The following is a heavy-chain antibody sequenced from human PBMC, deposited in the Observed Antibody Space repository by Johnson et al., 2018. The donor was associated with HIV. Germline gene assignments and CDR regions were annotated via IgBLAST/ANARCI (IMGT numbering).Heavy chain of an antibody. CDR1: GFTFSSYW. V-gene: IGHV3-7*01. D-gene: IGHD5-24*01. J-gene: IGHJ3*02. Sequence: VQLVESGGGLVQPGRSLRLSCAASGFTFSSYWMSWVRQAPGKGLEWVANIKQDGSEKYYVDSVKGRFTISRDNAKNSLYLQMNSLRAEDTAVYYCARPRRGMATNRDAFDIWGQGTMVTGSS. CDR3: ARPRRGMATNRDAFDI. CDR2: IKQDGSEK.